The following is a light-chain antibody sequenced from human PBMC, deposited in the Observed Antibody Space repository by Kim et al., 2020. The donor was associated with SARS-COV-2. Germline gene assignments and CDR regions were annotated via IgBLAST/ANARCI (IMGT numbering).Light chain of an antibody. CDR2: DVS. Sequence: QSALTQPRSVSGSPGQSVTISCTGTSSDIGGYNYVSWYQQHPGKAPKLMIYDVSKRPSGVPDRFSGSNSGNTASLTISGLQAEDEADYYCCSYAGSYTFVVFGGGTQLTVL. CDR1: SSDIGGYNY. CDR3: CSYAGSYTFVV. J-gene: IGLJ2*01. V-gene: IGLV2-11*01.